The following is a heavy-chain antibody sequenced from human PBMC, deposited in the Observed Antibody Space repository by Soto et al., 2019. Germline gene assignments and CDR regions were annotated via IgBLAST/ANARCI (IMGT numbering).Heavy chain of an antibody. J-gene: IGHJ4*02. CDR2: ISYDGSNK. V-gene: IGHV3-30-3*01. D-gene: IGHD2-21*02. Sequence: GGSLRLSCAASGFTFSSYAMHWVRQAPGKGLEWVAVISYDGSNKYYADSVKGRFTISRDNSKNTLYLQMNSLRAEDTAVYYCARALWSHIVVVTAIAYWGQGTLVTVSS. CDR3: ARALWSHIVVVTAIAY. CDR1: GFTFSSYA.